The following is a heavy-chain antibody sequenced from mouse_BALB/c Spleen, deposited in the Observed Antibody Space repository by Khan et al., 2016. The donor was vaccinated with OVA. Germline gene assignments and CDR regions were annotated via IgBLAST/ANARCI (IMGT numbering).Heavy chain of an antibody. Sequence: QIQLVQSGPDLKKPGETVKISCKASGYTFTNYGINWVKQAPGKGLKWMGWIYTYTGEPTYADDFKGRFAFSLETSASTAYLQINNLKNEDTATYFCARAGRRAMDYWGQGTSVTVSS. V-gene: IGHV9-3-1*01. CDR2: IYTYTGEP. CDR3: ARAGRRAMDY. D-gene: IGHD3-3*01. J-gene: IGHJ4*01. CDR1: GYTFTNYG.